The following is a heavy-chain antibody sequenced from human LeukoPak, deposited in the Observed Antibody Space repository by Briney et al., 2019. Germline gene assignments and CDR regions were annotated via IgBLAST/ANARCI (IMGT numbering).Heavy chain of an antibody. CDR2: ISSSSSYK. CDR3: ARVPHVLLWFGELLKSWYFDL. Sequence: GGYLRLSCAASGFTFSSYSMNWGRPAPGKGLEWVSSISSSSSYKYYADSVKGRFTISRDNAKNSLYLQMNSLRADDTAVYYCARVPHVLLWFGELLKSWYFDLWGSGTLVTVSS. V-gene: IGHV3-21*01. J-gene: IGHJ2*01. CDR1: GFTFSSYS. D-gene: IGHD3-10*01.